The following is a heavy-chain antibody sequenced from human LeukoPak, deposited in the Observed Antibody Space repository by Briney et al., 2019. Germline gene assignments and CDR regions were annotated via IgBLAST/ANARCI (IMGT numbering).Heavy chain of an antibody. J-gene: IGHJ6*03. D-gene: IGHD2-2*01. Sequence: GASVKVSCKASGYTFTYYFMHWVRQAPGQGLEWMGWINPNTGGTNYAQKFQGRVTMTRDTSITTAYMDLSSLRSDDTAVYYCARGGSPIFYYYIDVWGKGTTVTISS. CDR3: ARGGSPIFYYYIDV. CDR1: GYTFTYYF. V-gene: IGHV1-2*02. CDR2: INPNTGGT.